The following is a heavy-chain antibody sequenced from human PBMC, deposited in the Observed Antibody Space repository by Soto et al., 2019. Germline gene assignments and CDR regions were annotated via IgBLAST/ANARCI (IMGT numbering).Heavy chain of an antibody. CDR1: GGSISSGGYY. Sequence: QVQLQESGPGLVKPSQTLSLTCTVSGGSISSGGYYWSWIRQHPGKGLEWIGYIYYSGSTYYNPSLTSRVTISVYTSKNQFSLKLSSVTAADTAVYYCARGRTSSPTPGDYWGQGTLVTVSS. J-gene: IGHJ4*02. CDR3: ARGRTSSPTPGDY. D-gene: IGHD2-2*01. CDR2: IYYSGST. V-gene: IGHV4-31*03.